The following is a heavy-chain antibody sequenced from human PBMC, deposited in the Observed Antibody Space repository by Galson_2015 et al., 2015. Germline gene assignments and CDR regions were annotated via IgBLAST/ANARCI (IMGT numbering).Heavy chain of an antibody. CDR3: ARGRGSVWSKGDWLDP. Sequence: SLRLSCAASGFTLSNHWMHWVRQAPGKGLVWVARINTVGSYTSYADSVKGRFTVSRDNAKNTLYLQMNNLGVEDTAVYYCARGRGSVWSKGDWLDPWGQGTLVIVSS. J-gene: IGHJ5*02. D-gene: IGHD3-16*01. CDR1: GFTLSNHW. CDR2: INTVGSYT. V-gene: IGHV3-74*01.